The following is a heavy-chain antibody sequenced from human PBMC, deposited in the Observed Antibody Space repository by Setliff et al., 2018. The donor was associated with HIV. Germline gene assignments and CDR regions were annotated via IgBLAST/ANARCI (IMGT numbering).Heavy chain of an antibody. D-gene: IGHD6-19*01. CDR1: GGSISSYY. V-gene: IGHV4-59*01. Sequence: SETLSLTCTVSGGSISSYYWSWIRQPPGKGLEWIGYIYYSGSTNYNPALKSRVTISVDTSKNQFSLNLSSVTAADTAVYYCARDNGVAGFDYWGQGTLVTVSS. CDR2: IYYSGST. J-gene: IGHJ4*02. CDR3: ARDNGVAGFDY.